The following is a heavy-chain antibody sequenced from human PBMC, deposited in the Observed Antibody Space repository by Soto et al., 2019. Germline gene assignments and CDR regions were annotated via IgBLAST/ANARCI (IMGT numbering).Heavy chain of an antibody. CDR1: GYTFNNYG. D-gene: IGHD2-15*01. J-gene: IGHJ2*01. Sequence: QVPLVQSGAEVKKPGASVKVSCKASGYTFNNYGITWVRQAPGPGLEWMGWIGPYNGNTDHAQNFQGRVTMTTVTSTNTAYMELRSLRSDDTALYYCARCYCSVGSCYTCWHFDLWGRGTLVTVSS. CDR3: ARCYCSVGSCYTCWHFDL. CDR2: IGPYNGNT. V-gene: IGHV1-18*01.